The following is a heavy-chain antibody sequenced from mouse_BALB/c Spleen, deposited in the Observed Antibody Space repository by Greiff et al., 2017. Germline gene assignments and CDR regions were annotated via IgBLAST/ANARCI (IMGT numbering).Heavy chain of an antibody. CDR2: IYPYNGGT. V-gene: IGHV1S29*02. CDR1: GYTFTDYN. Sequence: EVKLVESGPELVKPGASVKISCKASGYTFTDYNMHWVKQSHGKSLEWIGYIYPYNGGTGYNQKFKSKATLTVDNSSSTAYMELRSLTSEDSAVYYCASRDLYGWFAYWGQGTLVTVSA. D-gene: IGHD1-1*01. CDR3: ASRDLYGWFAY. J-gene: IGHJ3*01.